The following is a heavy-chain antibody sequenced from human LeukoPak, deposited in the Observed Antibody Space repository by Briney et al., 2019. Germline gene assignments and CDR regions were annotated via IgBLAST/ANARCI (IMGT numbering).Heavy chain of an antibody. CDR3: ARHKRDYYDSSDDAFDI. CDR2: IYHSGKA. D-gene: IGHD3-22*01. V-gene: IGHV4-30-2*01. CDR1: GVFISSGGFY. Sequence: SETLSLTCTVSGVFISSGGFYWSWLRQPPGKGLGWIGYIYHSGKAYYNPSLESRVTISVDASKNQFSLKLNSVTAADTAVYYCARHKRDYYDSSDDAFDIWGQGTMVTVSS. J-gene: IGHJ3*02.